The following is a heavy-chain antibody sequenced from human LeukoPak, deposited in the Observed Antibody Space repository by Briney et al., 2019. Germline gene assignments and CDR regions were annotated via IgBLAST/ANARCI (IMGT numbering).Heavy chain of an antibody. CDR1: GYTFTGYY. D-gene: IGHD5-18*01. CDR2: INPNSGGT. V-gene: IGHV1-2*02. CDR3: AGRPDTAIVPIFDY. Sequence: ASVKVSCKASGYTFTGYYMHWVRQAPGQGLEWMGWINPNSGGTNYAQKFQGRVTMTGDTSISTAYMELSRLTSDDTAIYYCAGRPDTAIVPIFDYWGQGTLVTVSS. J-gene: IGHJ4*02.